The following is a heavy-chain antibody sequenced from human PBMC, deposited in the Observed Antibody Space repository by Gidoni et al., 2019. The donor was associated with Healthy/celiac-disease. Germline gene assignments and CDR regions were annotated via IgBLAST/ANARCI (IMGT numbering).Heavy chain of an antibody. V-gene: IGHV3-23*01. CDR1: VFTFSSYA. CDR3: AKAPDNYYDSSVFQH. D-gene: IGHD3-22*01. Sequence: AASVFTFSSYAMSWVRQAPGKGLEWVSAISGSGGSTYYADSVKGRFTISRDNSKNTLYLQMNSLRAEDTAVYYCAKAPDNYYDSSVFQHWGQGTLVTVSS. J-gene: IGHJ1*01. CDR2: ISGSGGST.